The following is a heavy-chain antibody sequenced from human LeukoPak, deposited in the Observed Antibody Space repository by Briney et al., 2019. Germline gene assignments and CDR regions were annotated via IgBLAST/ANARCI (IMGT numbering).Heavy chain of an antibody. Sequence: ASVKVSCKASGGTFSSYAISWVRQAPGQGLEWMGRIIPILGIANYAQKFQGRLTMTTDTSTSTAYMELSSLRSEDTAVYYCARPRIVGASIQYYFDYWGQGTLVTVSS. J-gene: IGHJ4*02. CDR1: GGTFSSYA. V-gene: IGHV1-69*04. CDR2: IIPILGIA. D-gene: IGHD1-26*01. CDR3: ARPRIVGASIQYYFDY.